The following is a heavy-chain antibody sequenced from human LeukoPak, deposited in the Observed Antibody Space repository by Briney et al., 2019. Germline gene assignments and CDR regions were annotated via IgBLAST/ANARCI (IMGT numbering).Heavy chain of an antibody. CDR3: ARELRWGNSIDY. V-gene: IGHV4-59*01. CDR1: GGSFSSYY. CDR2: IYYSGTT. D-gene: IGHD4-23*01. J-gene: IGHJ4*02. Sequence: SETLSLTCTISGGSFSSYYWSWIRQPPGKGLEWIGYIYYSGTTNYNPSLRSRVTISIDTSKNQFSLKLSSVTAADTAVYYCARELRWGNSIDYWGQGTLVTVSS.